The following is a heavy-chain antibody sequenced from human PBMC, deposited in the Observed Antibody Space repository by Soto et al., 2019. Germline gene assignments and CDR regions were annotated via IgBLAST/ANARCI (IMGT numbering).Heavy chain of an antibody. CDR1: GFSLKTSGVG. CDR3: VYTDYYSGGAWFDP. D-gene: IGHD3-9*01. J-gene: IGHJ5*02. V-gene: IGHV2-5*02. CDR2: IYWDEDK. Sequence: SGPTLVNPTQTLTLTCTFSGFSLKTSGVGVGWIRQPPGKALEWLALIYWDEDKRYNPSLKSSLTISKDTSQNQVVLTMTNMDAVDTATYYCVYTDYYSGGAWFDPWGLGTLVTVS.